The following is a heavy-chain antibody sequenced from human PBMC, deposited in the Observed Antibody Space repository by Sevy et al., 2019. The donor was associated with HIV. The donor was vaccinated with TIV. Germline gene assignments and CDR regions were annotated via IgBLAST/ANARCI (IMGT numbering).Heavy chain of an antibody. CDR3: ARDEFIVGPILGAFPI. Sequence: VGSLRLSCKASGFTLISYAMSWVRQAPGEGLEWVSTITGNGDSTYYADSVKGRFTISRDNSKNTLFLQMNSLTAEDTAVYYCARDEFIVGPILGAFPIWGQGTMVTVSS. CDR2: ITGNGDST. D-gene: IGHD1-26*01. CDR1: GFTLISYA. V-gene: IGHV3-23*01. J-gene: IGHJ3*02.